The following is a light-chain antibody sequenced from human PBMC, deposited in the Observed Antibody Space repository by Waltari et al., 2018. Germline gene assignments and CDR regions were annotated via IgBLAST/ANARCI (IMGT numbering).Light chain of an antibody. Sequence: QSVLTQPPSVSGTPGQRVTISCSGSASNIGNNLVNWSQQFPGTAPKLLIYRSDQRPSGAPDRFSGSKSGTSASLAISGLQSEDEADYYCAAWDDSLNGRWVFGGGTKVTVL. V-gene: IGLV1-44*01. CDR1: ASNIGNNL. CDR3: AAWDDSLNGRWV. CDR2: RSD. J-gene: IGLJ3*02.